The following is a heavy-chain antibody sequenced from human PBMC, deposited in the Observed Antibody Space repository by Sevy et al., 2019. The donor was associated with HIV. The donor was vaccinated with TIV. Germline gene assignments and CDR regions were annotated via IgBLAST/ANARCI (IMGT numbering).Heavy chain of an antibody. CDR2: LKSKASGGTL. J-gene: IGHJ4*02. CDR3: RGWKGDRSIFDY. Sequence: GGSLRLSCAASGFTFCDYAMNWVRQAPGKGLEWVAFLKSKASGGTLHHAASVQGRFTISSDDSKNIAYLQMNDLKTEEKAVYYCRGWKGDRSIFDYWGQGALVTVSS. D-gene: IGHD1-1*01. CDR1: GFTFCDYA. V-gene: IGHV3-49*04.